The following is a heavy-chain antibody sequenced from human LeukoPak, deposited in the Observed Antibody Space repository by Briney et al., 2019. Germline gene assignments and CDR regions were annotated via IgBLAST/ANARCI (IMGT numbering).Heavy chain of an antibody. V-gene: IGHV4-59*01. CDR3: ARGGGDGWGYNWFDP. Sequence: SETLSLPCTVSGGSISSYYWSWFRQPPGKGLEGIGYIYYSGSTNYNPSLKSRVTISVDTSKNQFSLKLSTVTAADTAVYYCARGGGDGWGYNWFDPWGQGTLVTVPS. J-gene: IGHJ5*02. D-gene: IGHD2-21*02. CDR2: IYYSGST. CDR1: GGSISSYY.